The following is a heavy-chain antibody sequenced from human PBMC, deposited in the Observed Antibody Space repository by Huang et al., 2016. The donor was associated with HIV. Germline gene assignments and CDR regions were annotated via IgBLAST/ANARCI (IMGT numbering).Heavy chain of an antibody. V-gene: IGHV1-69*13. CDR1: GGTINKA. CDR2: IIPIFGTP. CDR3: ARGAPDLDSHLDH. D-gene: IGHD3-3*01. Sequence: QVQLVQSGAEVKKPGSSVKVSCKVAGGTINKAISWVRQAPGQGLEWMGGIIPIFGTPNYARKFQGRVTITADESTSIAYMELSSLRSEDTAVYYCARGAPDLDSHLDHWGQGTLVTVSS. J-gene: IGHJ4*02.